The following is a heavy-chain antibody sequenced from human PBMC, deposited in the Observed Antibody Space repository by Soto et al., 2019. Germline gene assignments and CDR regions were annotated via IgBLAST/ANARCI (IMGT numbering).Heavy chain of an antibody. CDR3: ARGLISTVNY. Sequence: GGSLRLSCAASGFTFSSYAMSWVRQAPGKGLEWVSLISGSGGGTYYADSVKGRFTISRDNSKNTLYLQMNSLRDEDTAVYYCARGLISTVNYWGQGTLVTVSS. CDR2: ISGSGGGT. J-gene: IGHJ4*02. D-gene: IGHD2-8*02. V-gene: IGHV3-23*01. CDR1: GFTFSSYA.